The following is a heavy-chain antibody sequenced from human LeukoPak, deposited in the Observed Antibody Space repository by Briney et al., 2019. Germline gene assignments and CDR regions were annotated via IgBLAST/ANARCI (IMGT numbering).Heavy chain of an antibody. CDR2: ISAYNGNT. D-gene: IGHD6-13*01. CDR3: ARVSGSSWTWGTYYYYYGMDV. V-gene: IGHV1-18*01. Sequence: GASVKVSCKASGYTFTSYGISWVRQAPGQGLEWMGWISAYNGNTNYAQELQGRVTMTTDTSTSTAYMELRSLRSDDTAVYYCARVSGSSWTWGTYYYYYGMDVWGQGTTVTVSS. J-gene: IGHJ6*02. CDR1: GYTFTSYG.